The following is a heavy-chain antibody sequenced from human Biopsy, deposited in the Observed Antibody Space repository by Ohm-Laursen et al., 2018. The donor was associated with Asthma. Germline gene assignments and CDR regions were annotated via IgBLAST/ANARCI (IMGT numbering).Heavy chain of an antibody. CDR3: VRDGTDDAFDI. V-gene: IGHV3-30*06. D-gene: IGHD1-1*01. Sequence: SLRLSCAASGFSISSYGMHWVRQAPGKGLEWVGVISKDASTQDYADSVKGRFTMARDNSKNTLGLQMNSLREEDTAVYYCVRDGTDDAFDIWGKGTVVSVSS. J-gene: IGHJ3*02. CDR1: GFSISSYG. CDR2: ISKDASTQ.